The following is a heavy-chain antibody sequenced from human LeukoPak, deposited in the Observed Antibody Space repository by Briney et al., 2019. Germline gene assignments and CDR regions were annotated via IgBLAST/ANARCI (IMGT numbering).Heavy chain of an antibody. D-gene: IGHD3-22*01. CDR1: GGSISSGGYY. Sequence: TSQTLSLTCTVSGGSISSGGYYWRWIRQHPGKGLEWIGYIYYSGSTYYNPSLKSRVTISVDTSKNQFSLKLSSVTAADTAVYYCARDSSGFQDAFDIWGQGTMVTVSS. CDR2: IYYSGST. V-gene: IGHV4-31*03. J-gene: IGHJ3*02. CDR3: ARDSSGFQDAFDI.